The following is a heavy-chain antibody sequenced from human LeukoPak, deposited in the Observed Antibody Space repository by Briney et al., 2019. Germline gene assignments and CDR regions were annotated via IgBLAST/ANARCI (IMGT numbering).Heavy chain of an antibody. CDR3: ARDPTRDGYKYYFDY. CDR2: INPNSGGT. Sequence: GASVKVSCKASGYTFTGYYMHWVRQAPGQGLEWMGWINPNSGGTNYAKKLQGRVTMTRDTSISTAYMELSRMRSDDTAVYYCARDPTRDGYKYYFDYWGQGTLVTVSS. CDR1: GYTFTGYY. D-gene: IGHD5-24*01. J-gene: IGHJ4*02. V-gene: IGHV1-2*02.